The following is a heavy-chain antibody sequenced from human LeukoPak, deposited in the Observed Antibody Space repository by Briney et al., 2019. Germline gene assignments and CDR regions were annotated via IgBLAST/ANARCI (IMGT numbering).Heavy chain of an antibody. D-gene: IGHD3-22*01. CDR2: ISSSGSTI. V-gene: IGHV3-11*01. CDR1: GFTFRDYY. Sequence: GGSLRLSCEVSGFTFRDYYMSWIRQAPGKGLEWVSYISSSGSTIYYADSVKGRFTISRDNAKNSLYLQMNSLRAEDTAMYYCAKAGNYDSGGYYRNWGQGTLVTVSS. J-gene: IGHJ4*02. CDR3: AKAGNYDSGGYYRN.